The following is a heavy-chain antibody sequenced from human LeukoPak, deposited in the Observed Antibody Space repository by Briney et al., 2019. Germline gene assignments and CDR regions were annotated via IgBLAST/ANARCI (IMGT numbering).Heavy chain of an antibody. CDR3: ARPSTWATVTRYWYFDL. V-gene: IGHV4-30-4*08. Sequence: TLSLTCTVSGGSISSGDYYWSWIRQPPGKGLEWIGYIYYSGSTYYNPSLKSRVTISVDTSKNQFSLKLSSVTAADTAVYYCARPSTWATVTRYWYFDLWGRGTLVTVSS. D-gene: IGHD4-17*01. CDR1: GGSISSGDYY. CDR2: IYYSGST. J-gene: IGHJ2*01.